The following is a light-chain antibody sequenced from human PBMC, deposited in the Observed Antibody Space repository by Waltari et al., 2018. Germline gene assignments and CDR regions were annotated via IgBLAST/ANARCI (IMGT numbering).Light chain of an antibody. V-gene: IGKV2-30*02. CDR2: RVS. CDR3: MQGTHWPPS. J-gene: IGKJ4*01. Sequence: DVVMTLSPRSLPVTLGQPVSISCRSSQSLVHRDGSTYLNWFHQRPSQSPRRLIYRVSNRDSGVPDRFSGSGSGSDFTLIISRVEAEDVGVYFCMQGTHWPPSFGGGTKVEIK. CDR1: QSLVHRDGSTY.